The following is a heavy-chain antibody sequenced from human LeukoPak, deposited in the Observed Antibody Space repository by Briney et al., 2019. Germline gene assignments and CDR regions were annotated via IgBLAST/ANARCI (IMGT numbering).Heavy chain of an antibody. J-gene: IGHJ6*02. CDR3: ARVREAGRADFYYGMDV. CDR1: GFIVSSYY. Sequence: GSLRLSCAASGFIVSSYYMSWVRQAPVKGLEWIGYIYYSGSTNYNPSLKSRVTISVDTSKNQFSLKLSSVTAADTAVYYCARVREAGRADFYYGMDVWGQGTTVTVSS. V-gene: IGHV4-59*02. CDR2: IYYSGST.